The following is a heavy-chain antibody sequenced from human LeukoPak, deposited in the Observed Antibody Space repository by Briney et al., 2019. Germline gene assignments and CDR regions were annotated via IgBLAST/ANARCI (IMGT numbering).Heavy chain of an antibody. CDR1: GGTFSSYA. CDR3: AREVPSWIQLWWGCCWFDP. J-gene: IGHJ5*02. CDR2: IIPILGIA. V-gene: IGHV1-69*04. D-gene: IGHD5-18*01. Sequence: GASVKVSCKASGGTFSSYAISWVRQAPGQGLEWMGRIIPILGIANYAQKFQGRVTITADKSTSTAYMELSSLRSEDTAVYYCAREVPSWIQLWWGCCWFDPWGQGTLVTVSS.